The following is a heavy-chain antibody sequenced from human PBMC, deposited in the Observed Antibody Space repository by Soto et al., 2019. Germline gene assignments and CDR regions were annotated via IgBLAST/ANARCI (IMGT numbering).Heavy chain of an antibody. CDR3: ARDVRSGMVRAGMDV. CDR2: IYYSGST. CDR1: GGSISSGGYY. D-gene: IGHD3-10*01. Sequence: QVQLQESGPGLVKPSQTLSLTCTVSGGSISSGGYYWSWIRQHPGKGLEWIGYIYYSGSTYYNPSLESRVIIPVDTSKNQCSLQLSSVTAADTAVYYCARDVRSGMVRAGMDVWGQGTTVTVSS. J-gene: IGHJ6*02. V-gene: IGHV4-31*03.